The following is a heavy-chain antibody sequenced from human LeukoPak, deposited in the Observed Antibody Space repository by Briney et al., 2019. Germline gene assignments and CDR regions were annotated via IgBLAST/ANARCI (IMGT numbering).Heavy chain of an antibody. CDR3: AKWVAVAGTVDY. Sequence: GGSLRFSCAASGFTFSSYAMSWVRQAPGKGLEWVSAISGSGGSTYYADSVKGRFTISRDNSKNTLYLQMNSLRAEDTAVYYCAKWVAVAGTVDYWGQGTLVTVSS. CDR2: ISGSGGST. CDR1: GFTFSSYA. J-gene: IGHJ4*02. D-gene: IGHD6-19*01. V-gene: IGHV3-23*01.